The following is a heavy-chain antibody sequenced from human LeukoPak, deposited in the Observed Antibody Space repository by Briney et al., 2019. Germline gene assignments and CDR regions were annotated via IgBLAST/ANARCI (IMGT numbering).Heavy chain of an antibody. D-gene: IGHD4-11*01. Sequence: GGSLRLSCAASGFTFSSYGMHWVRQAPGKGLEWVAFIRYDGSNKYYADSVKGRFTISRDNSKNTLYLQMNSLRAEDTAVYYCACGLAVTTRIWYYYYMDVWGKGTTVTVSS. V-gene: IGHV3-30*02. CDR3: ACGLAVTTRIWYYYYMDV. CDR1: GFTFSSYG. J-gene: IGHJ6*03. CDR2: IRYDGSNK.